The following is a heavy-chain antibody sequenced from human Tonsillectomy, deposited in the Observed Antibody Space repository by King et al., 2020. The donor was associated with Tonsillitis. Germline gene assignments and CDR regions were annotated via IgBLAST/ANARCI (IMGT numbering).Heavy chain of an antibody. J-gene: IGHJ4*02. CDR1: GFTFSLYA. CDR2: ISGSGDTT. CDR3: TKGVHWGAVSHMYFDY. D-gene: IGHD3-16*01. V-gene: IGHV3-23*04. Sequence: VQLVESGGGLVQPGESLRFSCAASGFTFSLYAMSWVRQAPGKGLEWVSIISGSGDTTFYADSVKGRFTISRDNFKNTLYLQMNSLRAEDTAVYYCTKGVHWGAVSHMYFDYWGQGSLVTVSS.